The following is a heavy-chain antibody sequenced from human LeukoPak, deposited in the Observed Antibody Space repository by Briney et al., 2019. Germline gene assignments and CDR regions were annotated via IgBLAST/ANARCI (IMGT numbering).Heavy chain of an antibody. CDR1: GFTFSSYE. Sequence: PGGSLRLSCAASGFTFSSYEMNWVRQAPGKGLEWVSYISSSGSTRYYGDSVKGRFTISRDNAKNSLYLQMNSLRAEDTAVYYCARDAGYGYDRFDYWGQGTQVTVSS. J-gene: IGHJ4*02. CDR3: ARDAGYGYDRFDY. V-gene: IGHV3-48*03. CDR2: ISSSGSTR. D-gene: IGHD5-18*01.